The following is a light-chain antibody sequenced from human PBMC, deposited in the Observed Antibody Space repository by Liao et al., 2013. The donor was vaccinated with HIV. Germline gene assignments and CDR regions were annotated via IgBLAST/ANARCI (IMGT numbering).Light chain of an antibody. CDR1: NIGSKS. V-gene: IGLV3-21*01. Sequence: SYVLTQPPSVSVAPGKTARITCGGNNIGSKSVHWYQQKPGQAPVLVIYDDSDRPSGIPERFSGSSSGTTVTLTISGAQVEDEADYYCYSAADNNRVFGGGTKLTVL. CDR3: YSAADNNRV. CDR2: DDS. J-gene: IGLJ3*02.